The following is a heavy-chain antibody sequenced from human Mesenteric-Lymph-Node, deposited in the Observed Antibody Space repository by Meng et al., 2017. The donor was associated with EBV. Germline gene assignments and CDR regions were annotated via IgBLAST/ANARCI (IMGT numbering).Heavy chain of an antibody. CDR2: VDPEDGET. J-gene: IGHJ4*02. CDR3: TKVKIRGDPKFDY. Sequence: EDQLVQAGAEVKEPVATRKIFCKVSGYTFTDYYMHWVQQAAGKGLEWMGLVDPEDGETIYAEKFQGRVTITADTSTDTAYMELSSLRSEDTAVYYCTKVKIRGDPKFDYWGQGTLVTVSS. CDR1: GYTFTDYY. V-gene: IGHV1-69-2*01. D-gene: IGHD3-10*01.